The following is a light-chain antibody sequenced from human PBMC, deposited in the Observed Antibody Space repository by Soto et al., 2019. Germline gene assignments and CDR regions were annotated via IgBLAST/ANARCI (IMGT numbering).Light chain of an antibody. CDR2: NVS. J-gene: IGLJ1*01. V-gene: IGLV2-14*01. CDR3: TSSTSGSLYV. CDR1: SSDVGGYNY. Sequence: SVLTQPASVSGSPGQSITISCTGTSSDVGGYNYVSWYQQYPGKVPKLLIYNVSNRPSGVSNRFSGSKSGNTASLTISGLQAEGEADYFCTSSTSGSLYVCGTGTKVTV.